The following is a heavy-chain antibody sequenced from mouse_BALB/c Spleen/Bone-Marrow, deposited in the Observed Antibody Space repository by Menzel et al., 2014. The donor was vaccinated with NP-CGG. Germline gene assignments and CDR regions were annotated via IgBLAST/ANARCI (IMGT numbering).Heavy chain of an antibody. J-gene: IGHJ2*01. V-gene: IGHV3-8*02. D-gene: IGHD2-1*01. CDR3: ARSRDYYGNSLDY. CDR1: GDSITSGY. Sequence: VQLKESGPSLVKPSQTLSLTCSVTGDSITSGYWNWIRKFPGNKLEYMGYISYSGSTYYNPSLKSRISITRGTSKNXYYLQLNSVTTEGTATYYCARSRDYYGNSLDYWGQGTTLTVSS. CDR2: ISYSGST.